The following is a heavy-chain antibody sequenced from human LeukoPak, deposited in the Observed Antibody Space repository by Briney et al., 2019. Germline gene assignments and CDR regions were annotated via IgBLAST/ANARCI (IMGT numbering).Heavy chain of an antibody. CDR2: IYTSGST. V-gene: IGHV4-61*02. J-gene: IGHJ4*02. CDR1: GGSISSGSYY. CDR3: AREVVGYCSGGSCYSDWGNTLIDY. D-gene: IGHD2-15*01. Sequence: SETLSLTCTVSGGSISSGSYYWSWIRQPAGKGLEWIGRIYTSGSTNYNPSLKSRVTISVDTSKNQFSLKLSSVTAADTAVYYCAREVVGYCSGGSCYSDWGNTLIDYWGQGTLVTVSS.